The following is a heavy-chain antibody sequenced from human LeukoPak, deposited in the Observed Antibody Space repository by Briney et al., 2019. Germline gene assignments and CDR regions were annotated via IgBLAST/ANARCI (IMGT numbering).Heavy chain of an antibody. J-gene: IGHJ4*02. D-gene: IGHD1-26*01. CDR3: ARDSTDGVIPRELHPPFDY. CDR2: ISYDGSNK. CDR1: GFTFSSYA. V-gene: IGHV3-30-3*01. Sequence: GGSLRLSCAASGFTFSSYAMHWVRQAPGKGLEWVAVISYDGSNKYSADSVKGRFTISRDHSKNTLYLQMNSLRAEDTAVYYCARDSTDGVIPRELHPPFDYWGQGALVTVSS.